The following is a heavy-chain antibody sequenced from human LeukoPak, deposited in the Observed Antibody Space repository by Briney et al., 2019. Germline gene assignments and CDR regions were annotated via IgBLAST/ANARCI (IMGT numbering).Heavy chain of an antibody. J-gene: IGHJ6*03. CDR2: IGTTSTTV. Sequence: GGSLRLSCAASGFTFSEYNMYCVRQAPGKGLESVSFIGTTSTTVYYADSVKGRFTISRDNAKNSLYLQMNSLRAEDTAVYYCARDRGYCRGTTCYAYYLDVWGTGTTVTVSS. V-gene: IGHV3-48*01. CDR3: ARDRGYCRGTTCYAYYLDV. D-gene: IGHD2-2*01. CDR1: GFTFSEYN.